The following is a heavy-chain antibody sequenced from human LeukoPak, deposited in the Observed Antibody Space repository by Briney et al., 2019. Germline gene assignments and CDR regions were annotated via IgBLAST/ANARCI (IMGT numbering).Heavy chain of an antibody. Sequence: SETLSLTCTVSGGSISSYYWSWIRQPPGKGLEWIGYIYYSGSTNYNPSLKSRVIISVDTSKNQFSLKLTSVTAADTAVYYCARDAPPSSFDIWGQGTMVTVSS. CDR2: IYYSGST. V-gene: IGHV4-59*01. CDR3: ARDAPPSSFDI. J-gene: IGHJ3*02. CDR1: GGSISSYY.